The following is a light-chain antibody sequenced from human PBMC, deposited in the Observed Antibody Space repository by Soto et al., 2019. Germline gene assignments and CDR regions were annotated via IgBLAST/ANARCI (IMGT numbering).Light chain of an antibody. CDR3: QQTFGTPQT. V-gene: IGKV1-39*01. J-gene: IGKJ1*01. CDR1: QSVTSY. Sequence: DIQLTQSPSSLSASIGDRVTITRRASQSVTSYLNWYQKKPGRAPELLIHAASSLQSGVPSRFSGSGSGTDFTLTISSLHPEDVATDYCQQTFGTPQTFGQGTKVDIK. CDR2: AAS.